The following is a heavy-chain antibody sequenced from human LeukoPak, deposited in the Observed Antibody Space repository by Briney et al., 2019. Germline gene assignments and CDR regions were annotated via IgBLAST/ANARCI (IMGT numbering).Heavy chain of an antibody. J-gene: IGHJ4*02. CDR3: ARDSCSGGSCYSG. CDR1: GFTFSSYE. Sequence: QTGGSLRLSCVASGFTFSSYEMTWVRQAPGKGLEWLSYISSSGSTIYYADSVKGRFTISRDNAKNSLYLQMNSLRAEDTAVYYCARDSCSGGSCYSGWGQGTLVTVSS. D-gene: IGHD2-15*01. CDR2: ISSSGSTI. V-gene: IGHV3-48*03.